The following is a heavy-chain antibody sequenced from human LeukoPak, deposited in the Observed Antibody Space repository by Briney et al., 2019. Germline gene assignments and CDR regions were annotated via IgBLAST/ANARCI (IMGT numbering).Heavy chain of an antibody. V-gene: IGHV4-59*12. CDR2: IHNSGST. CDR1: GGSISNSY. J-gene: IGHJ3*02. Sequence: SETLSLTCTVSGGSISNSYWSWIRQVPGKGLEWIGFIHNSGSTNYNPSLKSRVTISVDTSKNQFSLKLSSVTAADTAVYYCARGAYYDSSGYYRVLRAFDIWGQGTMVTVSS. CDR3: ARGAYYDSSGYYRVLRAFDI. D-gene: IGHD3-22*01.